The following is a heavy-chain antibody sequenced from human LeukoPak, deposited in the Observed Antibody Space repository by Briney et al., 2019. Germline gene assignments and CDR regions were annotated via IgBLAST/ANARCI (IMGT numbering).Heavy chain of an antibody. D-gene: IGHD3-22*01. CDR1: GGTFSSYA. V-gene: IGHV1-69*13. CDR3: ATDLYDSSGYPNWFDP. Sequence: SVKVSCKASGGTFSSYAISWVRQAPGQGLEWMGGIIPIFGTANYAQKFQGRVTITADESTSTAYMELSSLRSEDTAVYYCATDLYDSSGYPNWFDPWGQGTLVTVSS. J-gene: IGHJ5*02. CDR2: IIPIFGTA.